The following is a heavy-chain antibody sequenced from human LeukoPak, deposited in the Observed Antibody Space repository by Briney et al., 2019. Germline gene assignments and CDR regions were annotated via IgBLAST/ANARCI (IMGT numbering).Heavy chain of an antibody. Sequence: ASVKVSCKASGYTFSSYGISWVRQAPGQGLEWMGWINADNGNTKYAQKVQDRVTMTTDTSTSTAYMELRSLRSDDTAVYYCASSHTSGWEFDYWGQGTLVTVSS. J-gene: IGHJ4*02. CDR1: GYTFSSYG. CDR2: INADNGNT. V-gene: IGHV1-18*01. D-gene: IGHD6-19*01. CDR3: ASSHTSGWEFDY.